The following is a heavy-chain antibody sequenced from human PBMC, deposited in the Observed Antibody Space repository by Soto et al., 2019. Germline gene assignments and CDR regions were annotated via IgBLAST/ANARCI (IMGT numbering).Heavy chain of an antibody. CDR3: ARAHALGFSNWFDP. J-gene: IGHJ5*02. V-gene: IGHV1-2*04. D-gene: IGHD3-10*01. CDR2: INPKSGGT. CDR1: GYSFTDYH. Sequence: GASVKVSCKASGYSFTDYHIHWVRQAPGQGLEWLGRINPKSGGTSTAQKFQGWVTMTADTSASTAYMDLARLKSDDTAVYYCARAHALGFSNWFDPWGRRTLVTVS.